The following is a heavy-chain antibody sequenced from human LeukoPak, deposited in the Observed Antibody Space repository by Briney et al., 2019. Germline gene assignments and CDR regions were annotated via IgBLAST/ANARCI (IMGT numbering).Heavy chain of an antibody. CDR2: ISGSAVYT. CDR1: GFTFSSYG. D-gene: IGHD3-10*01. V-gene: IGHV3-23*01. J-gene: IGHJ4*02. CDR3: AKEYYYGSGSYYNFDY. Sequence: GGSLRLSCAASGFTFSSYGMSWVRQAPGKGLEWVSAISGSAVYTYYADSVKGRFTISRDNSKNTLYLQMNSLRAEDTAVYYCAKEYYYGSGSYYNFDYWGQGTLVTVSS.